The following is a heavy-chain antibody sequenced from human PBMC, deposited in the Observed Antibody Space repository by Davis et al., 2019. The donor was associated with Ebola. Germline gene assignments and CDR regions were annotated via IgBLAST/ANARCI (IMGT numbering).Heavy chain of an antibody. D-gene: IGHD3-16*01. Sequence: ASVKVSCKVSGYTLIESSMHWVRQVPGKGLEWMGSFHPEHGETINTQKFQARVSMTADTSSGTAYMELSSLRSEDTAVYYCATDLWARGAFDYWGQGTLVTVSS. CDR2: FHPEHGET. V-gene: IGHV1-24*01. CDR3: ATDLWARGAFDY. CDR1: GYTLIESS. J-gene: IGHJ4*02.